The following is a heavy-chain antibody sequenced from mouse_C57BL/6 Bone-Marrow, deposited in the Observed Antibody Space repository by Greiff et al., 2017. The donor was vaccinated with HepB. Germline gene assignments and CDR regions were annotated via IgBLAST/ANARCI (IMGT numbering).Heavy chain of an antibody. CDR3: ARSQVVTGY. CDR2: IYPGDGDT. V-gene: IGHV1-80*01. Sequence: VKLVESGAELVKPGASVKISCKASGYAFSSYWMNWVKQRPGQGLEWIGQIYPGDGDTNYNGKFKGKATLTADKSSSTAYMQLSSLTSEDAAVYYCARSQVVTGYWGQGTTLTVSS. J-gene: IGHJ2*01. D-gene: IGHD2-12*01. CDR1: GYAFSSYW.